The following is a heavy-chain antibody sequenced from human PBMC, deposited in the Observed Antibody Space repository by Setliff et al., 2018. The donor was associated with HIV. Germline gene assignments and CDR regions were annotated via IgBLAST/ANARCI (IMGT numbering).Heavy chain of an antibody. Sequence: ASVKVSCKASGYTFTSYPMHWVRQAPGQGLEWMGVINTSGGSAGYAGKFRGRVTMTRDTSTSTVYMELSSLRSEDTAVYFCARGSRITVVAILTYSRFDYWGQGTLVTVSS. CDR3: ARGSRITVVAILTYSRFDY. J-gene: IGHJ4*02. D-gene: IGHD2-15*01. V-gene: IGHV1-46*01. CDR2: INTSGGSA. CDR1: GYTFTSYP.